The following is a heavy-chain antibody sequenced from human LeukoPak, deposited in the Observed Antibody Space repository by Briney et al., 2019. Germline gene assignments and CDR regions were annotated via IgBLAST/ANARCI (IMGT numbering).Heavy chain of an antibody. Sequence: GGSLRLSCAASGFTFSDFWMTWFRQAPGKGLEWVANIDQEGSEKYYLDSVKGRLTISRDNAKNSLYLQMNSLSVEDTAVYYCATSPRGYQLLEPGSWGQGTLVTVSS. J-gene: IGHJ5*02. D-gene: IGHD2-2*01. V-gene: IGHV3-7*01. CDR2: IDQEGSEK. CDR1: GFTFSDFW. CDR3: ATSPRGYQLLEPGS.